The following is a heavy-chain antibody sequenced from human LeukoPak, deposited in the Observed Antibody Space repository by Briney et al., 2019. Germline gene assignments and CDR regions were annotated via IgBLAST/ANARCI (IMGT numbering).Heavy chain of an antibody. Sequence: GGSLRLSYAASGFTFSSYEMNWVRQAPGKGLEWVSYISSSGSTIYYADSVKGRFTISRDNAKNSLYLQMNSLRAEDTAVYYCARAAAGRYYFDYWGQGTLVTVSS. CDR3: ARAAAGRYYFDY. CDR1: GFTFSSYE. V-gene: IGHV3-48*03. D-gene: IGHD6-13*01. CDR2: ISSSGSTI. J-gene: IGHJ4*02.